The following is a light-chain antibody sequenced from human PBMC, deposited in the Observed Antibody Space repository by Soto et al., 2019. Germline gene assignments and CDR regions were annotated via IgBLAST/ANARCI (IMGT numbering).Light chain of an antibody. CDR2: TES. J-gene: IGKJ1*01. CDR3: QKYNSAPWT. CDR1: QGINNY. V-gene: IGKV1-27*01. Sequence: DIQMTQSPSSLSASVGDRVSITCRASQGINNYLAWYQQKPGKVPKLLIYTESTLQSGVPSRFSGSGFGTDFTLIISSLQPEDVATYYCQKYNSAPWTFGRGTKVEIK.